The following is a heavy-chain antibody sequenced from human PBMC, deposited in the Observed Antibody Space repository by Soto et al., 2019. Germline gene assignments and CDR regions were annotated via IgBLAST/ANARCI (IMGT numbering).Heavy chain of an antibody. D-gene: IGHD2-21*02. Sequence: GGSLRLSCAASGFTFDDYTMHWVRQAPGKGLEWVSLISWDGGSTYYADSVKGRFTVSRDNSKNSLYLQMNSLRTEDTALYYCAKESASSRVVTAMNFLFDYWGQGTLVTVSS. V-gene: IGHV3-43*01. CDR3: AKESASSRVVTAMNFLFDY. CDR1: GFTFDDYT. J-gene: IGHJ4*02. CDR2: ISWDGGST.